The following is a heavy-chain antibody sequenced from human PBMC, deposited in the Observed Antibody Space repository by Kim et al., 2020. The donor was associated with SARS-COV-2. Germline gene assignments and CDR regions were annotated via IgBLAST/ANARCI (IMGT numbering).Heavy chain of an antibody. CDR3: ARAQYCSSTSCKLDY. Sequence: QKFQGSVTITADESTSTAYMELSSLRSEDTAVYYCARAQYCSSTSCKLDYWGQGTLVTVSS. J-gene: IGHJ4*02. D-gene: IGHD2-2*01. V-gene: IGHV1-69*01.